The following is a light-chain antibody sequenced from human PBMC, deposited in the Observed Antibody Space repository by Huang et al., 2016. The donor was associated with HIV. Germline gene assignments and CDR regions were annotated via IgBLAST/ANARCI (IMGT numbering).Light chain of an antibody. CDR2: GAS. J-gene: IGKJ2*01. Sequence: ERVMTQSPDILSVSPGETATLSCRASQDVSSNLAWYRQKPGQAPSLLIYGASTRVSGIPARFNGSGSGIAFTLTISSVQSEDFAVYYCQLYNNWPRTFGQGTKLEIK. CDR1: QDVSSN. CDR3: QLYNNWPRT. V-gene: IGKV3-15*01.